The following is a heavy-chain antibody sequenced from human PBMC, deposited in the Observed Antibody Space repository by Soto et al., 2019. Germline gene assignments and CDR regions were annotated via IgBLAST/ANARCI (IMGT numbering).Heavy chain of an antibody. J-gene: IGHJ5*02. CDR1: GGSITSSSHF. Sequence: SETLSLTCTVSGGSITSSSHFWGWVRQPPGKGLEWIGTIYFTGNTYYTPSLKSRLTMSIDTSKNEFSLRLNSVTAADTAVYYCAGQTFTIAAASYGRSNWFDTWGPGTLVTVSS. D-gene: IGHD6-25*01. V-gene: IGHV4-39*01. CDR3: AGQTFTIAAASYGRSNWFDT. CDR2: IYFTGNT.